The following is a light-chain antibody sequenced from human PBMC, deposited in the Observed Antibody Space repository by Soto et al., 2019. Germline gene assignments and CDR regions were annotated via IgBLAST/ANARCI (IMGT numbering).Light chain of an antibody. CDR1: QTISNS. V-gene: IGKV1-5*03. CDR2: KAS. J-gene: IGKJ1*01. Sequence: DIQMTQSPSTLSASVGDRVTITCRASQTISNSLAWYQQRPGRAPKLLIYKASTLESGVPSRLSASGSGTAFTLTSSGLQPDDFATYYCQQYHSDSWTFGQGTKVEIK. CDR3: QQYHSDSWT.